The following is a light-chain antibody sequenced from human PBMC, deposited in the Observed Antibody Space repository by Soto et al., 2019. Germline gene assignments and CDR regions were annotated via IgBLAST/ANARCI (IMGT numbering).Light chain of an antibody. CDR2: DAS. Sequence: GDRVTITCRASQSISSGLAWYQQKPGKAPKVLIYDASSLQSGVPSRFSGSGSGTEFTLTISSLQPEDFATYYCQHYNSYSEAFGQGTKVDIK. V-gene: IGKV1-5*01. CDR3: QHYNSYSEA. CDR1: QSISSG. J-gene: IGKJ1*01.